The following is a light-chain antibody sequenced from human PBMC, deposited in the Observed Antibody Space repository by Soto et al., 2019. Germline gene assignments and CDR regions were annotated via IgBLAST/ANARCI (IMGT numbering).Light chain of an antibody. J-gene: IGKJ1*01. Sequence: DIQLTQAPSFLSASAGDTVTITCRASQDIRSYLAWYQQKAGRAPKLLIYAASTLQSEVPSRFSGSGSGTEFTLTNSSLQPEDFATYYCQKYNSAPWTFGQGTKVEIK. CDR2: AAS. CDR1: QDIRSY. V-gene: IGKV1-9*01. CDR3: QKYNSAPWT.